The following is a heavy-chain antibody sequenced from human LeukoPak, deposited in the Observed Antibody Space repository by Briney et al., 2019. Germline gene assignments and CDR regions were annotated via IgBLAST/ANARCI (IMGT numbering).Heavy chain of an antibody. J-gene: IGHJ2*01. CDR1: GFTFSNYA. Sequence: GGSLRLSCAASGFTFSNYAMHWVRQAPGKGLEYVSAISSNGGSTYYANSVKGRFTISRDNSKNTLYLQMGSLRVEDMAVYYCASSPPSATTWYFDLWGRGTLVTVSS. V-gene: IGHV3-64*01. CDR3: ASSPPSATTWYFDL. D-gene: IGHD1-1*01. CDR2: ISSNGGST.